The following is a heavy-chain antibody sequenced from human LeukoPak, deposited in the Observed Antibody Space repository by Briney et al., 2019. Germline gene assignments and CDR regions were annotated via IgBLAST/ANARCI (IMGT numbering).Heavy chain of an antibody. D-gene: IGHD2-21*01. V-gene: IGHV3-15*07. Sequence: GGALRLPCAASGFTFSKAYMNWVRQAPGKGLEWVGRIKPKTDGETTEYAAPVKGRFPISRDDSKNMLYLQMNSLKTEDTAVYYCITPLPYSAQGGQGTLVTVSS. J-gene: IGHJ4*02. CDR1: GFTFSKAY. CDR3: ITPLPYSAQ. CDR2: IKPKTDGETT.